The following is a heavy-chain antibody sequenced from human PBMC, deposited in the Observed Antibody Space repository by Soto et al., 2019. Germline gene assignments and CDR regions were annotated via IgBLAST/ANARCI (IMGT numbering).Heavy chain of an antibody. Sequence: SETLSLTCSISGGSIRSYYWNWMRQSPGKGLEWIGYIDDSGSTDYNPSLKSRVTISVDTSKNQFSLKLSSVTAADTAVYYCARGSGSGGYWFDPWGQGTLVTVSS. V-gene: IGHV4-59*08. CDR3: ARGSGSGGYWFDP. CDR2: IDDSGST. J-gene: IGHJ5*02. D-gene: IGHD2-15*01. CDR1: GGSIRSYY.